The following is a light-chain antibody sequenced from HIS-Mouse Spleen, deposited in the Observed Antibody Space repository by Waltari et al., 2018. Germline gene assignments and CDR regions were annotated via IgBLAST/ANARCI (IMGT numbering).Light chain of an antibody. CDR2: EDH. CDR3: QSYDSSNSWV. V-gene: IGLV6-57*02. CDR1: SGSIASNY. Sequence: NFMLTQPHSVSESPGKTVTISCTGSSGSIASNYVQWYQQRPCSAPTTVIDEDHQRPSGVPDRFSGSIDSSSNAASLTIAGLKTEDEADYYCQSYDSSNSWVFGGGTKLTVL. J-gene: IGLJ3*02.